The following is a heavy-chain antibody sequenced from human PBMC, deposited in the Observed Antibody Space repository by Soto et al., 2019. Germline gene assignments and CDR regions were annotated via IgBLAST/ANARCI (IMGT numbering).Heavy chain of an antibody. D-gene: IGHD1-1*01. CDR3: AREGTTVDSYYYYGMDV. J-gene: IGHJ6*02. CDR2: IYYSGST. Sequence: QVQLQESGPGLVKPSEPLSLTCTVSGGSISSYYWSWIRQPPGKGLEWIGYIYYSGSTNYNPSLKSRVTISVDTSKNQFSLKLSSVTAADTAVYYCAREGTTVDSYYYYGMDVWGQGTTVTVSS. V-gene: IGHV4-59*01. CDR1: GGSISSYY.